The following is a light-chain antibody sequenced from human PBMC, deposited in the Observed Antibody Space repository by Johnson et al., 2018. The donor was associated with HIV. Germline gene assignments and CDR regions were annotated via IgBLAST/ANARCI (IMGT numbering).Light chain of an antibody. CDR1: SSNIGNNY. J-gene: IGLJ1*01. V-gene: IGLV1-51*01. CDR2: DNN. CDR3: GTWDSSLSAYV. Sequence: QSVLTQPPSVSAAPVQKVTISCSGSSSNIGNNYVSWYQQLPGTAPKLLIYDNNERPSGIPDRFSGSKSGTSATLGITGLQTGDEADYYCGTWDSSLSAYVFGTGTKVTVL.